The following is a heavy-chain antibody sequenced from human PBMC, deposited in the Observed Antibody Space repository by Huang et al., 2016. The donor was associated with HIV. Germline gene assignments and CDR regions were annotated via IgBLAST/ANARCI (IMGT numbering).Heavy chain of an antibody. CDR1: GYTFTSYF. J-gene: IGHJ4*02. D-gene: IGHD3-22*01. Sequence: QVQLVQSGAEVKKPGASVRISCVTSGYTFTSYFIHWVRQAPGQGLEWMGIVDPSEGTTNYATKFQGRVTMTTYTSTGTAYMELSSLTAEDTAVYYCARSEVTVVIKMAVAGALQYWGQGAHVTVSP. CDR2: VDPSEGTT. CDR3: ARSEVTVVIKMAVAGALQY. V-gene: IGHV1-46*01.